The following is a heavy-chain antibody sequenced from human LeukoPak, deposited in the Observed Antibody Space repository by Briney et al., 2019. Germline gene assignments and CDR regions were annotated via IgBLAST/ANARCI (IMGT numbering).Heavy chain of an antibody. Sequence: KTSETLSLTCTVSGGSISSYYWSWIRQPPGKGLEWIGCIYYSGSTNYNPSLKSRVTISVDTSENQFSLRLSSVTAADAAVYYCARHSGGWYLDSWGQGTLVTVSS. CDR1: GGSISSYY. V-gene: IGHV4-59*08. CDR2: IYYSGST. D-gene: IGHD6-19*01. J-gene: IGHJ4*02. CDR3: ARHSGGWYLDS.